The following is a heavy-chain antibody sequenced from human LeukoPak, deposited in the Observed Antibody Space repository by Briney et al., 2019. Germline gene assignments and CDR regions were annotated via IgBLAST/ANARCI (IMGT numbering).Heavy chain of an antibody. CDR1: GYTFTGYY. D-gene: IGHD6-19*01. V-gene: IGHV1-2*04. J-gene: IGHJ4*02. CDR2: INPNSGGT. Sequence: ASVKVSCKASGYTFTGYYMHWVRQAPGQGLEWMGWINPNSGGTNYAQKFQGWVTMTRDTSISTAYMELSRLRSDDTAVYYCARGEVKQWLVHAYFDYWGQGTLVTVSS. CDR3: ARGEVKQWLVHAYFDY.